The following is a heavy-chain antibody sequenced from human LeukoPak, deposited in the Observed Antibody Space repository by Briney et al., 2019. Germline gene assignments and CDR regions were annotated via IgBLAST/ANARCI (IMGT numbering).Heavy chain of an antibody. Sequence: SVKVPCKASGGTFSSYAISWVRQAPGQGLEWMGGIIPIFGTANYAQKFQGRVTITADKSTSTAYMELSSLRSEDTAVYYCAISVYDILTGYFPQTHDAFDIWGQGTMVTVSS. D-gene: IGHD3-9*01. CDR3: AISVYDILTGYFPQTHDAFDI. CDR2: IIPIFGTA. V-gene: IGHV1-69*06. CDR1: GGTFSSYA. J-gene: IGHJ3*02.